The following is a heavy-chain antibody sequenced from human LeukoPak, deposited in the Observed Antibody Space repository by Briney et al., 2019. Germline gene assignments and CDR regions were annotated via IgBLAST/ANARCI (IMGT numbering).Heavy chain of an antibody. D-gene: IGHD2-15*01. Sequence: GGSLRLSCAASGFTFNAYSMNWVRQAPGKGLEWISYISSSGSTIYYADSVKGRFTISRDNAKNSLLLQMNSLRAEDTALYYCARGYSRAAFDIWGQGTMVTVSS. CDR3: ARGYSRAAFDI. V-gene: IGHV3-48*01. CDR2: ISSSGSTI. J-gene: IGHJ3*02. CDR1: GFTFNAYS.